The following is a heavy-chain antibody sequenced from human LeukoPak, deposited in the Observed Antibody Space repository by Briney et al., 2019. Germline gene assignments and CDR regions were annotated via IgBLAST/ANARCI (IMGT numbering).Heavy chain of an antibody. Sequence: GGSLRLSCAASGFTFSGSNMNWVRQAPRKGLEWVSSISSRSSHIYYADSVKGRFTISRDNAKKTLYLQMNSLRAEDTAVYYCARDGDYMPSTSYPTFDYWGQGTLVTVSS. J-gene: IGHJ4*02. CDR2: ISSRSSHI. D-gene: IGHD6-6*01. CDR3: ARDGDYMPSTSYPTFDY. CDR1: GFTFSGSN. V-gene: IGHV3-21*01.